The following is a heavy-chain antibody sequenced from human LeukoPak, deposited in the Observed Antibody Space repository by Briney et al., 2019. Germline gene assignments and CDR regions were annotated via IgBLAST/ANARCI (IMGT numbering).Heavy chain of an antibody. D-gene: IGHD2-2*01. CDR3: VTRCSSTSCYYEYFDY. CDR2: ISGSGGST. V-gene: IGHV3-23*01. J-gene: IGHJ4*02. CDR1: GFTFSSYA. Sequence: GGSLRLSCEASGFTFSSYAMSWVRQAPGKGLEWVSAISGSGGSTYHADSVKGRFTISRDNSKNTLYLQMNSLRAEDTAVYYCVTRCSSTSCYYEYFDYWGQGTLVTVSS.